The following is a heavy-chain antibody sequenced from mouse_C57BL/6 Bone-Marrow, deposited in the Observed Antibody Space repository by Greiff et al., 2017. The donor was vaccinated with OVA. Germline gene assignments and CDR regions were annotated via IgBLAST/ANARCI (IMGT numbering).Heavy chain of an antibody. J-gene: IGHJ3*01. V-gene: IGHV2-4*01. D-gene: IGHD2-3*01. CDR1: GFSLTSYG. CDR2: IWSGGST. CDR3: AKSGLLLLAY. Sequence: VQRVESGPGLVQPSQSLSITCTVSGFSLTSYGVHWVRQPPGKGLEWLGVIWSGGSTDYNAAFISRLSISKDNSKSQVFFKMNSLQADDTAIYYCAKSGLLLLAYWGQGTLVTVSA.